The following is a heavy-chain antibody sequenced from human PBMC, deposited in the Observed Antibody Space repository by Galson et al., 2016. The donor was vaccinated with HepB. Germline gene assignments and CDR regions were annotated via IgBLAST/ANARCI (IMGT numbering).Heavy chain of an antibody. J-gene: IGHJ3*02. CDR1: GYRFSSYG. CDR3: ARGHWDIVVVPAAPDVFDI. D-gene: IGHD2-2*01. Sequence: SVKVSCKASGYRFSSYGMSWVRQAPGQGLEWMGWISGYNGNTKYAQKFQGRVTMTTDTSTGTAYMEVRSLRSDDTAVYYCARGHWDIVVVPAAPDVFDIWGQGTMVTVSS. V-gene: IGHV1-18*01. CDR2: ISGYNGNT.